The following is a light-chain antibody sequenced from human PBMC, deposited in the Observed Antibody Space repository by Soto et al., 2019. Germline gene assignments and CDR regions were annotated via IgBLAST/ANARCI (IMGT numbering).Light chain of an antibody. CDR3: QQYNNWHPLT. J-gene: IGKJ4*01. CDR2: DAS. Sequence: EIVMTQSPGTLSVSPGERATLSCRASQSVSINLAWYQQKPGQAPRLLLYDASTRATGIPARFSGSGSGTEFTLTISSLQSKDFAVYYCQQYNNWHPLTFGGGTKVEIK. CDR1: QSVSIN. V-gene: IGKV3D-15*01.